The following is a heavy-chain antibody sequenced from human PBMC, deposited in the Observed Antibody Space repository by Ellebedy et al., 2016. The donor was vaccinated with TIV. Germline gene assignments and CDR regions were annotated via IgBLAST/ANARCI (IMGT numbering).Heavy chain of an antibody. CDR2: VHYSGST. Sequence: PSETLSLTCTVSGDSISGDYWTWIRQSPGGPMEYIGYVHYSGSTNYNPSLKSRVTISLDTSKNQFSLNLKSVTFADTAIYNCARDRGTIVRGVRYYNGLDVWGQGTTVTVSS. CDR1: GDSISGDY. J-gene: IGHJ6*02. V-gene: IGHV4-59*01. D-gene: IGHD3-10*01. CDR3: ARDRGTIVRGVRYYNGLDV.